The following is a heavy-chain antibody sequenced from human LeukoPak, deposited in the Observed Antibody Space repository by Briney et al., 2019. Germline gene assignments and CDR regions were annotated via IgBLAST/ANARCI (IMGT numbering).Heavy chain of an antibody. J-gene: IGHJ4*02. CDR3: AKDFTYAVAGRGDFDY. D-gene: IGHD6-19*01. Sequence: GGSLRLSCAASGFTFSRYGMHWVRQAPGKGLELVAFIRFYGSNKYYADSVKGRFTISRDNSKNTLHLQMSSLRGEDTAVYYCAKDFTYAVAGRGDFDYWGQGTLVTVSS. CDR2: IRFYGSNK. V-gene: IGHV3-30*02. CDR1: GFTFSRYG.